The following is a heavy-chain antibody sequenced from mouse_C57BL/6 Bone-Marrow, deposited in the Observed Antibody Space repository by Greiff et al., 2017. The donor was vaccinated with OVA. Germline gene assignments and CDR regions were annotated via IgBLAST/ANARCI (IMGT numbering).Heavy chain of an antibody. Sequence: EVMLVESGGGLVKPGGSLKLSCAASGFTFSSYAMSWVRQTPEKRLECVATISDGGSYTYYPDNVKGRFTISRDNAKNNLYLQMSHLKSEDTAMYYCAREYYDYDGGFAYWGQGTLVTVSA. V-gene: IGHV5-4*01. CDR3: AREYYDYDGGFAY. D-gene: IGHD2-4*01. J-gene: IGHJ3*01. CDR2: ISDGGSYT. CDR1: GFTFSSYA.